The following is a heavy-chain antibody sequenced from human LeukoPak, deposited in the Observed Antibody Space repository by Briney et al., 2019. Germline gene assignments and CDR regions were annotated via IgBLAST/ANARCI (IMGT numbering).Heavy chain of an antibody. CDR3: ATERQKYFDY. Sequence: PGRSLRLSCAASGFTFDDYAMHWVRQAPGKGLEWVSLITYDGASAFYADSVKGRFTISRDNSKNSLSLQMNSLRSEDTAFYYCATERQKYFDYWGQGALVTVSS. CDR1: GFTFDDYA. V-gene: IGHV3-43*01. J-gene: IGHJ4*02. CDR2: ITYDGASA.